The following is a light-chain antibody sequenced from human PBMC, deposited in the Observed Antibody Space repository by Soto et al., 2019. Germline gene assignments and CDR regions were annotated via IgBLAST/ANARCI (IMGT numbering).Light chain of an antibody. V-gene: IGLV1-44*01. Sequence: QSVLTQPPSASGTPGQRVTISCSGSSSNIGSKTVNWYQQLPGTAPKLLIYSNNQRPSGVPDRCSGSKSGTSDSLAISGLQSEDEADYYCAAWDDSLNGGVFGGGTQLTVL. CDR1: SSNIGSKT. CDR2: SNN. CDR3: AAWDDSLNGGV. J-gene: IGLJ3*02.